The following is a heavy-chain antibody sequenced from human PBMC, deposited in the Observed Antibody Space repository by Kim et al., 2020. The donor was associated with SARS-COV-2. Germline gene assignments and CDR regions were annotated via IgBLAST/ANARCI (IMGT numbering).Heavy chain of an antibody. J-gene: IGHJ1*01. D-gene: IGHD3-10*01. V-gene: IGHV1-69*01. CDR3: AREYYGSGSFSSYFQH. Sequence: KCQGRVTITADESTSTAYMELSSLRSEDTAVYYCAREYYGSGSFSSYFQHWGQGTLVTVSS.